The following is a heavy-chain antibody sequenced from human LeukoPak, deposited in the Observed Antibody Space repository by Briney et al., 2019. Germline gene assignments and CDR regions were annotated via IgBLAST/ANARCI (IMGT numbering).Heavy chain of an antibody. CDR3: AREDYYGSGSYYLPEDY. V-gene: IGHV4-39*07. J-gene: IGHJ4*02. CDR1: GGSISSSSYY. Sequence: PSETLSLTCTVSGGSISSSSYYWGWIRQPPGKGLEWIGSIYYSGSTYYNPSLKSRVTISVDTSKNQFSLKLSSVTAADTAVYYCAREDYYGSGSYYLPEDYWGQGTLVTVSS. CDR2: IYYSGST. D-gene: IGHD3-10*01.